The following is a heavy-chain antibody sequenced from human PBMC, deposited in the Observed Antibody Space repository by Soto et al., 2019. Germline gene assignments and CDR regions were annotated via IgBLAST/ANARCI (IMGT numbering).Heavy chain of an antibody. V-gene: IGHV1-46*01. Sequence: ASVKVSCKASGYTFTSYYMHWVRQDPGQGLEWMGIINPSGGSTSYAQKFQGRVTMTRDTSTSTVYMELSSLRSEDSAVYYCAMLYCGGDCSVDYWGQGTLVTVSS. CDR2: INPSGGST. CDR3: AMLYCGGDCSVDY. CDR1: GYTFTSYY. J-gene: IGHJ4*02. D-gene: IGHD2-21*02.